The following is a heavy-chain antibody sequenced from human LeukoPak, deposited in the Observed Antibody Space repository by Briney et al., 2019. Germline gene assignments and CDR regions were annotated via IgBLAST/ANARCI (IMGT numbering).Heavy chain of an antibody. CDR3: ARAPLAYGETWFDP. CDR2: IYYSGST. D-gene: IGHD3-10*01. J-gene: IGHJ5*02. V-gene: IGHV4-39*01. CDR1: GGSISSSSYY. Sequence: PSETLSLTCTVSGGSISSSSYYWGWIRQPPGKGLEWIGSIYYSGSTYYNPSLKSRVTISVDTSKNQFSLKLSSVTAADTAVYYCARAPLAYGETWFDPWGQGTLVTVSS.